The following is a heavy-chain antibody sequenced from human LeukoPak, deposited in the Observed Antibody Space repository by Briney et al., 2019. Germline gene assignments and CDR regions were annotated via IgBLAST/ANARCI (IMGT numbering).Heavy chain of an antibody. J-gene: IGHJ4*02. Sequence: GGSLRLSCAASGFTFSRYNMNWVRQAPGQGLEWVACISKSRNYIYYADSVKGRFTISRDDAKSSLYLQMDSLRVEDTALYYCVRDDPGVQQERRLSPFDIWGQGTLVTVSS. V-gene: IGHV3-21*04. CDR2: ISKSRNYI. CDR1: GFTFSRYN. CDR3: VRDDPGVQQERRLSPFDI. D-gene: IGHD1-1*01.